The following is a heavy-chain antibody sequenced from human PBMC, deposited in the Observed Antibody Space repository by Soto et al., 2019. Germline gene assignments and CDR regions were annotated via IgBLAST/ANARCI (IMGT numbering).Heavy chain of an antibody. J-gene: IGHJ3*01. CDR1: GFSFRNYG. CDR2: IWYDGSKR. D-gene: IGHD6-19*01. Sequence: QEQLVESGGGVVQPGRSLRLSCAASGFSFRNYGIHWVRQAPGKGLDWVAVIWYDGSKRYYADSVRGRFTISRDNSGNTGHLQMDGLRAEDTAVYYCARGWGSGVHHSCLEVWGPGTTVVVS. V-gene: IGHV3-33*01. CDR3: ARGWGSGVHHSCLEV.